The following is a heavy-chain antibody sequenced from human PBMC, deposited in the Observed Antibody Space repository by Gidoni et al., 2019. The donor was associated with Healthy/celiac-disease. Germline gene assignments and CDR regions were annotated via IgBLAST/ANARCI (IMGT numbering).Heavy chain of an antibody. CDR1: GGSISSYY. CDR3: ARDLGDY. J-gene: IGHJ4*02. CDR2: IYYSGST. D-gene: IGHD7-27*01. Sequence: QVQLQESGPGLVKPSATLSLTCTVSGGSISSYYWSWIRQPPGKGLEWIGYIYYSGSTNYNPSLKSRVTISVDTSKNQFSLKLSSVTAADTAVYYCARDLGDYWGQGTLVTVSS. V-gene: IGHV4-59*01.